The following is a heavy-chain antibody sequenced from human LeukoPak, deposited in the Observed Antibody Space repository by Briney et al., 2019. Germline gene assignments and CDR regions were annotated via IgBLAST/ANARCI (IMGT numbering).Heavy chain of an antibody. J-gene: IGHJ3*02. CDR2: IHSGGST. Sequence: GGSLRLFCAASGFTLSSNYMSWVRQAPGKGLEWVSVIHSGGSTYYTDSVKGRFTVARDNSKTSLYLQMNSLRAEDTAVYYWARRVRRGGRRVPDAFDIWGQGTMVTVSS. CDR1: GFTLSSNY. D-gene: IGHD3-16*01. CDR3: ARRVRRGGRRVPDAFDI. V-gene: IGHV3-53*01.